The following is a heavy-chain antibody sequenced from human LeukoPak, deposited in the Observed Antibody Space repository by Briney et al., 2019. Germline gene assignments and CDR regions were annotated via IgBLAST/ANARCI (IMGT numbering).Heavy chain of an antibody. D-gene: IGHD2-2*01. CDR1: GFIFSDYG. CDR3: AKDSDRCSGTSCYLDY. CDR2: ISYDGSNK. Sequence: GRSLRLSCAASGFIFSDYGMHWVRQAPGKGLDWVAVISYDGSNKYYADSVKGRFTISRDNSKNTLYLQMNSLRAEDTVVYYCAKDSDRCSGTSCYLDYWGQGTLVTVSS. V-gene: IGHV3-30*18. J-gene: IGHJ4*02.